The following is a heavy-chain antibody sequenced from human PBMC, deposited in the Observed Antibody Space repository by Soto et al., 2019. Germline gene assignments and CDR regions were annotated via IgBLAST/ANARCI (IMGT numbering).Heavy chain of an antibody. CDR1: GFTFSSYG. D-gene: IGHD4-17*01. J-gene: IGHJ4*02. V-gene: IGHV3-30*18. Sequence: QVQLVESGGGVVQPGRSLRLSCAASGFTFSSYGMHWVRQAPGKGLEWVAVISYDGSNKYYADSVKGRFTISRDNSKNTLYLQMNSLRAEDTAVYYCAKDGRTLDYALDWGQGTLVTVSS. CDR2: ISYDGSNK. CDR3: AKDGRTLDYALD.